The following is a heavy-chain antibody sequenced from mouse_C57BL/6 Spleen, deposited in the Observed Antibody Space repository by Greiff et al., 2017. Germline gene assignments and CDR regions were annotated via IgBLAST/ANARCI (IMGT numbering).Heavy chain of an antibody. CDR1: GFTFSDYG. CDR2: ISSGSSTI. J-gene: IGHJ4*01. V-gene: IGHV5-17*01. CDR3: AGLYYYYALDY. Sequence: EVQGVESGGGLVKPGGSLKLSCAASGFTFSDYGMHWVRQAPEKGLEWVAYISSGSSTIYYADTVKGRFTISRENAKNILFLQMVSLRSEDAAMDYCAGLYYYYALDYWGQGTSVTVSA.